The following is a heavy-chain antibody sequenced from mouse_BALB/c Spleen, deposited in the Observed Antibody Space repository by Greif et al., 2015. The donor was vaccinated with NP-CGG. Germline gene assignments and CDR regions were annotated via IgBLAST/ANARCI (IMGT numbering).Heavy chain of an antibody. V-gene: IGHV1S81*02. Sequence: QVQLQQPGAELVKPGASVKLSCKASGYTFTSYYMYWVKQRPGQGLEWIGGINPSNGGTNFNEKFKSKATLTVDKSSSTAYMQLSSLTSEDSAVYYCTRPLYYGSSYAMDYWGQGTSVTVSS. CDR2: INPSNGGT. D-gene: IGHD1-1*01. J-gene: IGHJ4*01. CDR3: TRPLYYGSSYAMDY. CDR1: GYTFTSYY.